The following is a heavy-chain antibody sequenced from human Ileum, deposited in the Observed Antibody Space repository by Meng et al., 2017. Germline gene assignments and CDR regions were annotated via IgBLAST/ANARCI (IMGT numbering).Heavy chain of an antibody. CDR1: GFTFSSYG. J-gene: IGHJ3*02. CDR2: IWYDGSNK. Sequence: GESLKISCAASGFTFSSYGMHWVRQAPGKGLEWVAVIWYDGSNKYYADSVKGRFTISRDNSKNTLYLQMNSLRAEDTAVYYCARVFGVVIGAFDIWGQGTMVTVSS. CDR3: ARVFGVVIGAFDI. D-gene: IGHD3-3*01. V-gene: IGHV3-33*01.